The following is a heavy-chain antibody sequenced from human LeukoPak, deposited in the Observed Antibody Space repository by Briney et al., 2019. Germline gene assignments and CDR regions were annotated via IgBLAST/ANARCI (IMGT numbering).Heavy chain of an antibody. CDR1: GYTFTSYY. CDR2: INPKSGGT. Sequence: SVKVSCKASGYTFTSYYIHWVRQAPGQGLEWMGIINPKSGGTNYAQKFQGRVTMTRDTSTSTVYMELSSLRSEDTAVYYCARSIPGNLDFWGQGTLVTVSS. V-gene: IGHV1-46*01. J-gene: IGHJ4*02. D-gene: IGHD1-14*01. CDR3: ARSIPGNLDF.